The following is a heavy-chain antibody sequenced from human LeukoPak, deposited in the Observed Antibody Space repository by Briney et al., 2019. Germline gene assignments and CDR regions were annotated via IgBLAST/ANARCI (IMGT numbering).Heavy chain of an antibody. CDR1: GYIFTSYW. J-gene: IGHJ6*02. CDR2: TYPGDSDT. D-gene: IGHD1-20*01. Sequence: GESLKISCKGSGYIFTSYWIGWVRQMPGKGLEWMGITYPGDSDTRYSPSFQGQVTISADKSISTAYLQWGSLKASDTAMYYCARHERTISGTPHNYYGMDVWGQGTTVTVSS. CDR3: ARHERTISGTPHNYYGMDV. V-gene: IGHV5-51*01.